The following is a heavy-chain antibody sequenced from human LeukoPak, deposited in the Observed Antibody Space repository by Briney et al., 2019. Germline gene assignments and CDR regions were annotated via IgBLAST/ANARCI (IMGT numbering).Heavy chain of an antibody. CDR1: GGSISSGCYC. J-gene: IGHJ4*02. CDR3: ASMIRATRYFDY. CDR2: IYYSGST. D-gene: IGHD3-16*01. Sequence: SQTLSLTCPVAGGSISSGCYCWSWLRQHPGRGLEGFGYIYYSGSTYYNPSINTRATITVDTTKNKFSLKLSSVTAADAAVYSCASMIRATRYFDYWGQGTLVTVSS. V-gene: IGHV4-31*03.